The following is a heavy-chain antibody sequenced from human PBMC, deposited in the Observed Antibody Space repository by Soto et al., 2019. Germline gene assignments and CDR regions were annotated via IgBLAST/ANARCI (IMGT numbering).Heavy chain of an antibody. V-gene: IGHV3-15*07. CDR1: GFSFSNTW. CDR2: IKKKTDGGTT. D-gene: IGHD2-2*01. Sequence: PGGSLRLSCAASGFSFSNTWVNWVRQAPGKGLEWVGRIKKKTDGGTTDYAAPVKGRFTISRDDSKNTVFLQMNSLKTEDTAVYYCTTVYWAPYGSDPSCYFDYGGQGTLVTVSS. J-gene: IGHJ4*02. CDR3: TTVYWAPYGSDPSCYFDY.